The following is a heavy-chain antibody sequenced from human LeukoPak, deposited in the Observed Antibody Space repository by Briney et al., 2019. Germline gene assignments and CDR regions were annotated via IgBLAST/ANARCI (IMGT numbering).Heavy chain of an antibody. V-gene: IGHV1-24*01. Sequence: ASVTVSCKVSGYTLTELSMHWVRQAPGKGLEWMGGFDPEDGETIYAQKFQGRVTMTEDTSTDTAYMELSSLRSEDTAVYYCATSPGHHRDSSGYYPLDYWGQGTLVTVSS. CDR3: ATSPGHHRDSSGYYPLDY. D-gene: IGHD3-22*01. CDR2: FDPEDGET. J-gene: IGHJ4*02. CDR1: GYTLTELS.